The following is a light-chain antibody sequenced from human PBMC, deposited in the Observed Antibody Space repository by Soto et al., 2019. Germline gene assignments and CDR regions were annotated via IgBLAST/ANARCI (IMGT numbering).Light chain of an antibody. CDR3: QQYDNWPIN. CDR1: QSIGTD. J-gene: IGKJ5*01. V-gene: IGKV1-39*01. CDR2: GAS. Sequence: DIQMTQSPASLSASMGDRVSITFRASQSIGTDLNWYQQKPGKAPKLLIYGASTLQGGVPSRFSGSVSGTEFTLTISSLQSEDSAVYYCQQYDNWPINFGRGTRLEIK.